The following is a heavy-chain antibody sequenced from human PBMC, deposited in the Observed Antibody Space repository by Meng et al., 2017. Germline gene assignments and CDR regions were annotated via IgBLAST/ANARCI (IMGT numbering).Heavy chain of an antibody. CDR1: GFTFSSYW. J-gene: IGHJ4*02. CDR3: ARATPHTSSSWYGEYNY. D-gene: IGHD6-13*01. V-gene: IGHV3-74*01. CDR2: INSDGSST. Sequence: GGSLRLSCAASGFTFSSYWMHWVRQAPGKGLVWVSRINSDGSSTSYADSVKGRFTISRDNAKNTLYLQMNSLRAEDTAVYYCARATPHTSSSWYGEYNYWGQGTLVTVSS.